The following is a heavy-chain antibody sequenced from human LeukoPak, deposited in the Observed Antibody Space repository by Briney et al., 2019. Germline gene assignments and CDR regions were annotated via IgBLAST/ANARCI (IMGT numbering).Heavy chain of an antibody. V-gene: IGHV4-4*07. CDR1: GGSISSYY. D-gene: IGHD2-15*01. CDR3: ARGGWSLDF. Sequence: SETLSLTCTVSGGSISSYYWSWIRQPAGKGLEWIGRFYISGSANYNPSLKSRVTMSVDTSKNQFSLRLTSVTAADTAVYYCARGGWSLDFWGQGTLVTVSS. J-gene: IGHJ4*01. CDR2: FYISGSA.